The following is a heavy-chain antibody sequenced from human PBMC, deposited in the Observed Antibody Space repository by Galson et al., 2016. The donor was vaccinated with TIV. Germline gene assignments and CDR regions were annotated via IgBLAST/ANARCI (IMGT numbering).Heavy chain of an antibody. Sequence: LSLTCTVSGDALSSDNYYWSWVRQPAGKGLEWIGRVYAGGSTIYNPSLMSRLTISVDTSKNQLSLKLTSVTAADTAIYYCAREGAVRWPSNGFDIWGQGTMVTISS. CDR1: GDALSSDNYY. CDR3: AREGAVRWPSNGFDI. D-gene: IGHD4-23*01. V-gene: IGHV4-61*02. CDR2: VYAGGST. J-gene: IGHJ3*02.